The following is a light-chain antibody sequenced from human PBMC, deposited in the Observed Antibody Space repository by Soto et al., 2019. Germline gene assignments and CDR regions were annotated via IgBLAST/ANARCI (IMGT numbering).Light chain of an antibody. J-gene: IGLJ2*01. Sequence: QSVLAQPPSASGSPGQSVTISCTGTSTDIGGYNFVSWYQQQPGKAPTLLIYEVYKRPSGVPDRFSGSKSGNTASLTVSGLHADDEADYYCTSFVRSEDPCVVFGGGTKLTVL. CDR3: TSFVRSEDPCVV. CDR1: STDIGGYNF. V-gene: IGLV2-8*01. CDR2: EVY.